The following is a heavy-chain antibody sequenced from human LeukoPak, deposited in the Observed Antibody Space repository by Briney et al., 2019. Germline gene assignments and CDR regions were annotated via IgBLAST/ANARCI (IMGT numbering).Heavy chain of an antibody. J-gene: IGHJ5*02. Sequence: QTLSLTCAISGDSVSSNSAAWTWIRQSPSRGLEWLGRTYYRSKWYNDYAVSVKSRITNNPDTSKNQFSLQLNSMTPEDTAVYYCVGGNYWFDPWGQGTLVTVSS. CDR1: GDSVSSNSAA. CDR3: VGGNYWFDP. CDR2: TYYRSKWYN. V-gene: IGHV6-1*01. D-gene: IGHD1-26*01.